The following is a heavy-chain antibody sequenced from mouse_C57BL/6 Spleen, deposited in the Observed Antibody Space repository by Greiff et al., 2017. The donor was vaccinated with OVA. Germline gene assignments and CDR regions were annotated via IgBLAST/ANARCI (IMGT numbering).Heavy chain of an antibody. CDR3: ARRKGGALPNYFDY. J-gene: IGHJ2*01. Sequence: QVQLQQSGAELVKPGASVKISCKASGYAFSSYWMNWVKQRPGKGLEWIGQIYPGDGDTNYNGKFKGKATLTADKSSSTAYMQLSSLTSEDSAVYFCARRKGGALPNYFDYWGQGTTLTVSS. V-gene: IGHV1-80*01. CDR2: IYPGDGDT. CDR1: GYAFSSYW.